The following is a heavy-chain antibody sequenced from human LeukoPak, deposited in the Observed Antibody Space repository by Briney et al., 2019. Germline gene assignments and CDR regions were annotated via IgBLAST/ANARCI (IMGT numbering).Heavy chain of an antibody. J-gene: IGHJ4*02. Sequence: GASVKVSCKASGYTFTSYYMHWVRQAPGQGLEWMGIINPSGGSTSYAQKFQGRVTMTRDTSTSTVYMELSSLRSEDTAVYYCARATYYYDSSGYYPTIFDYWGQGTLVTVSS. CDR2: INPSGGST. V-gene: IGHV1-46*01. CDR3: ARATYYYDSSGYYPTIFDY. CDR1: GYTFTSYY. D-gene: IGHD3-22*01.